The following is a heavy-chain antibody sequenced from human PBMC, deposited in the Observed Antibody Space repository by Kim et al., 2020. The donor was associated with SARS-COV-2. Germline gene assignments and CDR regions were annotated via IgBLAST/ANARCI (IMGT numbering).Heavy chain of an antibody. Sequence: SETLSLTCTVSGGSISSYYWSWIRQPPGKGLEWIGYIYYSGSTNYNPSLKSRVTISVDTSKNQFSLKLSSVTAADTAVYYCASTTRYYYGSGSSRTIYHYYGMDVWGQGTTVTVSS. D-gene: IGHD3-10*01. V-gene: IGHV4-59*01. J-gene: IGHJ6*02. CDR2: IYYSGST. CDR3: ASTTRYYYGSGSSRTIYHYYGMDV. CDR1: GGSISSYY.